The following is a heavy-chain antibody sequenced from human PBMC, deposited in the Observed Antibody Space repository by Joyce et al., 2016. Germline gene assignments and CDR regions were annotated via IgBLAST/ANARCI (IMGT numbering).Heavy chain of an antibody. J-gene: IGHJ6*02. CDR2: ISDTNNYI. Sequence: QLVESGGGVVKPGGSLSLSCEASGSKFSTSSMRWFRQVTGTGVGWGADISDTNNYICNAETVRSRFTVSSDNAKKTLYLQMNSLRAEDSAVLYCARGGISYYYAMDVWGQGTTVTVSS. V-gene: IGHV3-21*01. CDR3: ARGGISYYYAMDV. D-gene: IGHD3-16*01. CDR1: GSKFSTSS.